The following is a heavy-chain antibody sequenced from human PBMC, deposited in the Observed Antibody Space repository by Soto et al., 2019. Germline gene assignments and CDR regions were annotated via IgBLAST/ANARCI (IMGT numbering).Heavy chain of an antibody. CDR1: GGTFSSYA. Sequence: SVKVSCKASGGTFSSYAISWVRQAPGQGLEWMGGIIPIFGTANYAQKFQGRVTITADESTSTAYMELSSLRSEDTAVYYCARAVVTSPGYYYYYGMDVWGQGTTVTVSS. V-gene: IGHV1-69*13. CDR2: IIPIFGTA. CDR3: ARAVVTSPGYYYYYGMDV. J-gene: IGHJ6*02. D-gene: IGHD4-4*01.